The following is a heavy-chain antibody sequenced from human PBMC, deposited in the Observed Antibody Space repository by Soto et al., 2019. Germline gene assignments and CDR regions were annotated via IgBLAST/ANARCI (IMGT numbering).Heavy chain of an antibody. CDR3: ARGMYYYDSSGWAY. Sequence: GGSLRLSCAASGFTFSSYSMNWVRQAPGKGLEWVSYISSRSSTIYYADSVKGRFTISRDNAKNSLYLQMNSLRDEDTAVYYCARGMYYYDSSGWAYWGQGTLVTVSS. CDR1: GFTFSSYS. D-gene: IGHD3-22*01. CDR2: ISSRSSTI. V-gene: IGHV3-48*02. J-gene: IGHJ4*02.